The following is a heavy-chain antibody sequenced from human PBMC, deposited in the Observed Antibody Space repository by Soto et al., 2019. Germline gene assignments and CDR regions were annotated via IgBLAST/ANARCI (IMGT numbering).Heavy chain of an antibody. J-gene: IGHJ4*02. CDR2: ISGSGGST. D-gene: IGHD3-9*01. V-gene: IGHV3-23*01. CDR1: GFTFSSYA. CDR3: AKDNGYDILTGYSGWSNYFDY. Sequence: EVQLLESGGGLVQPGGSLRLSCAASGFTFSSYAMSWVRQAPGKGLEWVSAISGSGGSTYYADSVKGRFTISRDNSKNTLYLQMNSLRAEDTAVYYCAKDNGYDILTGYSGWSNYFDYWGQGTLVTVSS.